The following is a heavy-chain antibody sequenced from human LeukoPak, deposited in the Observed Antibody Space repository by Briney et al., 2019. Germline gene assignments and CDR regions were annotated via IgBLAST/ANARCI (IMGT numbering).Heavy chain of an antibody. CDR3: ARDRGNYYGSGSYYKYYGMDV. CDR1: GYTFTGYY. V-gene: IGHV1-2*02. CDR2: INPNSGGT. J-gene: IGHJ6*02. D-gene: IGHD3-10*01. Sequence: ASVTVSCKASGYTFTGYYMHWVRQAPGQGLEWMGWINPNSGGTNYAQKFQGRVTMTRDTSISTAYMELSSLRSEDTAVYYCARDRGNYYGSGSYYKYYGMDVWGQGTTVTVSS.